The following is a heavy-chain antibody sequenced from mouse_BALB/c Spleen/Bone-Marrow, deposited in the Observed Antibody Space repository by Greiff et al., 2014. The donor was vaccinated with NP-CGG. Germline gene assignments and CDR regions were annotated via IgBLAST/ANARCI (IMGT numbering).Heavy chain of an antibody. V-gene: IGHV1-9*01. CDR3: ARRGVHYWYFDV. CDR1: GYTFSSYW. CDR2: ILPGSGSS. Sequence: VQLQQSGAELMKPGASVKISCKATGYTFSSYWMEWVKQRPGHGLEWIGEILPGSGSSNYNEKFKGKATFTADTSSNTAYMQLSSLTSEDSGVYYCARRGVHYWYFDVWGAGTTVTVSS. J-gene: IGHJ1*01.